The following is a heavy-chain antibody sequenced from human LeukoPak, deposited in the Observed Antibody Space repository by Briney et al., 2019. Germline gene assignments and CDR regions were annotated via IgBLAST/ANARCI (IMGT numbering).Heavy chain of an antibody. CDR1: GGSISSSSYY. D-gene: IGHD3-22*01. J-gene: IGHJ4*02. Sequence: SETLSLTCTVSGGSISSSSYYWGWIRQPPGKGLEWIGSIYYGGSTYYNPSLKSRVTISVDTSKNQFSLKLSSVTAADTAVYYCALYDSSGYYNFDYWGRGTLVTVSS. V-gene: IGHV4-39*01. CDR3: ALYDSSGYYNFDY. CDR2: IYYGGST.